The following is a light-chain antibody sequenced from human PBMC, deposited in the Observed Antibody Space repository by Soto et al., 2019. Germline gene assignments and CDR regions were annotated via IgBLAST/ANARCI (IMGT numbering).Light chain of an antibody. CDR1: QGISSY. CDR2: AAS. Sequence: AIRMTQSPSAFSASTGDRVTITCRASQGISSYLAWYQQKPGKAPKLLIYAASTLQSGGPSRFSGSESVTDFNLAISCLQSEDLSTYYGQQDYSYPLTFGQGTKVEIK. V-gene: IGKV1-8*01. J-gene: IGKJ1*01. CDR3: QQDYSYPLT.